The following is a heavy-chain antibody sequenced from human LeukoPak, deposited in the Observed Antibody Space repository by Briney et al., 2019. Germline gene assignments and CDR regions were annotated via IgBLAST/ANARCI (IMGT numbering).Heavy chain of an antibody. CDR2: IDIDGTGT. V-gene: IGHV3-74*01. CDR1: GFTFTNYW. J-gene: IGHJ4*02. Sequence: GSLRLSCAASGFTFTNYWMHWVRQAPGKGLVWVSRIDIDGTGTSYADSVKGRCTISRDNAKNTVSLQMNSLKAEDTAVYYCGTVFDHWGPGILVTVSS. CDR3: GTVFDH.